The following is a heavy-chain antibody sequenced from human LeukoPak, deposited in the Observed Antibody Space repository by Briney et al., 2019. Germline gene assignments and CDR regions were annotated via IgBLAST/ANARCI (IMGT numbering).Heavy chain of an antibody. CDR3: ARDWGSSTSGYYYYYGMDV. CDR2: IKQDGSEK. Sequence: GGSLRLSCAASGFTFSSYWMSWVRQAPGKGLEWVANIKQDGSEKYYVDSVKGRFTISRANDKNSLYLQMNSLRAEDTAVYYCARDWGSSTSGYYYYYGMDVWGQGTTVTVSS. V-gene: IGHV3-7*01. D-gene: IGHD2-2*01. CDR1: GFTFSSYW. J-gene: IGHJ6*02.